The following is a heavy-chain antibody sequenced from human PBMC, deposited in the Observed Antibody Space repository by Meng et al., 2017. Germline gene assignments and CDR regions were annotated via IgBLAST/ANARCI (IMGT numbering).Heavy chain of an antibody. D-gene: IGHD6-13*01. CDR2: INPNSGGT. Sequence: QARVLQSGTVAKQPEALVKVSCKASGSTFTGYYMHWARQAPGQGLEWMGRINPNSGGTNYAQKFQGRVTMTRDTSISTAYMELSRLRSDDTAVYYCARGYSSSWYTDYWGQGTLVTVSS. CDR3: ARGYSSSWYTDY. CDR1: GSTFTGYY. J-gene: IGHJ4*02. V-gene: IGHV1-2*06.